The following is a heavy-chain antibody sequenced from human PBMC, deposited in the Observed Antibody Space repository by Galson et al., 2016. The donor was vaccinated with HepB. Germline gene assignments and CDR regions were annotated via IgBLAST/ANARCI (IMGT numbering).Heavy chain of an antibody. CDR3: ARAVGYA. V-gene: IGHV3-7*04. D-gene: IGHD2-2*01. CDR2: IKPDGNDK. Sequence: SLRLSCAASGFIFSDHWMSWVRQAPGKGLEWVANIKPDGNDKYYVDSVKGRFSISRDNAKNSLFLQMDSLRAEDTAVYYCARAVGYAWGQGTLVTVSS. CDR1: GFIFSDHW. J-gene: IGHJ4*02.